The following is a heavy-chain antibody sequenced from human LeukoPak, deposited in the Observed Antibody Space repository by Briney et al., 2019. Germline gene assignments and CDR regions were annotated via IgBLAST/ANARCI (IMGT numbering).Heavy chain of an antibody. Sequence: GASVKVSCKASGYTFPSYGISGLRQAPGQGLEGMGWISAYNGNTNYAQNLQGRVTMTTDTSTSPAYMELRSLRSDDTAVYYCARDPVTATFDYWGQGTLVTVSS. CDR3: ARDPVTATFDY. J-gene: IGHJ4*02. CDR1: GYTFPSYG. CDR2: ISAYNGNT. V-gene: IGHV1-18*01. D-gene: IGHD4-11*01.